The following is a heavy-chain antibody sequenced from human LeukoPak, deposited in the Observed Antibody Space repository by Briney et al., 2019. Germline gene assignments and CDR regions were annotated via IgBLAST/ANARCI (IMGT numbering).Heavy chain of an antibody. Sequence: SETLSLTCSVSGDSISSYYWSWIRQAAGNGLEWIGRVYTSGSTSYNPSVKSRVTMSVDTSKNQFSLRVTSVSAADTAVYYCARERVRNDDFYFDCWGQGARVTVSS. CDR3: ARERVRNDDFYFDC. D-gene: IGHD1-1*01. J-gene: IGHJ4*02. CDR2: VYTSGST. V-gene: IGHV4-4*07. CDR1: GDSISSYY.